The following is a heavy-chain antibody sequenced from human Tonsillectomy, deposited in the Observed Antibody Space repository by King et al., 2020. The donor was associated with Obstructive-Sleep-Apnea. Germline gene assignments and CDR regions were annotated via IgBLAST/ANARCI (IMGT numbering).Heavy chain of an antibody. V-gene: IGHV3-48*04. CDR1: GFTFSSYG. D-gene: IGHD3-3*01. CDR3: ARDGLNSSFGGRSRSPSGDY. Sequence: VQLVESGGGLVQPGGSLRLSCAASGFTFSSYGMNWVRQSPGKGLEWVSYISSGSCTIYYADSVKGRFTISRDNAKNSLYLQMSSLRAEDTAVYYCARDGLNSSFGGRSRSPSGDYWGQGTLVTVSS. CDR2: ISSGSCTI. J-gene: IGHJ4*02.